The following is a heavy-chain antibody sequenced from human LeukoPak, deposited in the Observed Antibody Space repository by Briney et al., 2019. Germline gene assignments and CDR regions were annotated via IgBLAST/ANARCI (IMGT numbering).Heavy chain of an antibody. Sequence: ASVKVSCKASGYTFTSYGISWVRQAPGQGLEWMGWISAYNGNTNYAQKFQGRVTMTRDTSISTAYMELSRLRSDDTAVYYCARERYYYDSSGYQTDIWGQGTMVTVSS. J-gene: IGHJ3*02. D-gene: IGHD3-22*01. V-gene: IGHV1-18*01. CDR2: ISAYNGNT. CDR1: GYTFTSYG. CDR3: ARERYYYDSSGYQTDI.